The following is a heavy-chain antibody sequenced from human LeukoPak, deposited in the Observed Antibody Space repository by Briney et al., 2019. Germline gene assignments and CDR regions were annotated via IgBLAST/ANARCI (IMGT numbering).Heavy chain of an antibody. V-gene: IGHV4-59*01. Sequence: PSETLSLTCTVSGGSISSYYWSWIRQPPGKGLEWIGYIYYSGSTNYNPSLKSRVTISVDTSKNQFSLKLSSVTAADTAVYYCARIYCSGGSCFDDWGQGPLVTVSS. CDR1: GGSISSYY. CDR2: IYYSGST. D-gene: IGHD2-15*01. J-gene: IGHJ4*02. CDR3: ARIYCSGGSCFDD.